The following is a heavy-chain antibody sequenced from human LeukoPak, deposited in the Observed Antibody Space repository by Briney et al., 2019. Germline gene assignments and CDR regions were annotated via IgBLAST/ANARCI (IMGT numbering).Heavy chain of an antibody. CDR2: IKQDGSEK. D-gene: IGHD1-1*01. J-gene: IGHJ4*02. CDR1: GFTFNTFW. CDR3: ARDVYNMGDY. Sequence: GGSLRLSCAASGFTFNTFWMGWVRQAPGKGLEWVANIKQDGSEKYYVDSVTGRFTISRDNAKNSLYLQMNSLRAEDTAVYYCARDVYNMGDYWGQGTLVTVSS. V-gene: IGHV3-7*01.